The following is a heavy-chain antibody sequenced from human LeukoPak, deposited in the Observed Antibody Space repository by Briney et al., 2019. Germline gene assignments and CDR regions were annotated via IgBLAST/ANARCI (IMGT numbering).Heavy chain of an antibody. CDR1: GFSFSRSG. J-gene: IGHJ4*02. Sequence: GGSLRLSCAASGFSFSRSGMHWVRQAPGKGPEWVAVISSEGTTTYYAGSVRGRSTMSRDNSRNTLYLQMNSLRPEDTAVYYCAKGDALSYGGYFLDNWGQGTLVSVSS. CDR3: AKGDALSYGGYFLDN. D-gene: IGHD4-23*01. V-gene: IGHV3-30*18. CDR2: ISSEGTTT.